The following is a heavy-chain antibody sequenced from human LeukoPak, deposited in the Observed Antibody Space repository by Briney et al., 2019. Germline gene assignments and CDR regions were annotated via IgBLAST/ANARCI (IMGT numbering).Heavy chain of an antibody. CDR1: GFTFSSYA. Sequence: GGSLRLSCAASGFTFSSYAMSWVRQAPGKGLEWVSAISGSGGSTYYADSVKGRFTIFRDNAKNSLYLQMNSLRAEDTAMYYCARDSGALDYWGQGTLVTVSS. J-gene: IGHJ4*02. CDR2: ISGSGGST. D-gene: IGHD1-26*01. V-gene: IGHV3-23*01. CDR3: ARDSGALDY.